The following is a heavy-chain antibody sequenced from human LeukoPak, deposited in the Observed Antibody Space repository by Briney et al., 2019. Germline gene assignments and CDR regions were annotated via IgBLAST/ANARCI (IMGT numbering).Heavy chain of an antibody. V-gene: IGHV3-7*01. CDR1: GSPFTDYW. CDR2: IRQDGSEK. J-gene: IGHJ4*01. Sequence: PGGSLRPPCPAPGSPFTDYWRNGARQPPGKGRGWVASIRQDGSEKTYVDSVKGRFTISRDNTKNSLSLQVNSLRVEDTAVYYCARDGTAAGLYFDLWGQGTLVTVSS. D-gene: IGHD6-13*01. CDR3: ARDGTAAGLYFDL.